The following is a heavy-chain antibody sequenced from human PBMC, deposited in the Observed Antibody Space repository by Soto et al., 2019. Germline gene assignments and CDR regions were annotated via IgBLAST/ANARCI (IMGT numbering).Heavy chain of an antibody. CDR1: GYTFSSYS. CDR2: ISTYSGNT. Sequence: GSSVKVSCKTSGYTFSSYSINWVRQAPGQGLEWMAWISTYSGNTHYAERVQGRVTVTLDKSERTEFMEMRGLTSDDTAEYFCAGDSDYHDRWGQ. V-gene: IGHV1-18*04. CDR3: AGDSDYHDR. J-gene: IGHJ4*01.